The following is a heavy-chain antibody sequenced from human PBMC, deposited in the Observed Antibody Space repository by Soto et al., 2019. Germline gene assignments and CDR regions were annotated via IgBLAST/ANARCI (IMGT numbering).Heavy chain of an antibody. V-gene: IGHV5-51*01. CDR2: IYPGDSDT. CDR3: ARGVPLRLVVQTDAPDKYYFDS. Sequence: GESLKISCKGSGYSFTSYWIGWVRQMPGKGLEWMGIIYPGDSDTRYSPSFQGQVTISVDTSKNQFSLKLSSMTAADTAVYYCARGVPLRLVVQTDAPDKYYFDSWGLGTLVTVSS. CDR1: GYSFTSYW. D-gene: IGHD2-15*01. J-gene: IGHJ4*02.